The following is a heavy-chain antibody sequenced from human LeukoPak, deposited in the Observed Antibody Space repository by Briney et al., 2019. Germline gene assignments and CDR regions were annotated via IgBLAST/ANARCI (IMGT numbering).Heavy chain of an antibody. Sequence: PSETLSLTCTVSGGSISSSSYYWGWIRQPPGKGLEWIGSIYYSGSTYYNPSLKSRVTISVDTSKNQFSLKLSSVTAADTAVYYCARVTDGDTYPWYFDYWGQGTLVTVSS. CDR3: ARVTDGDTYPWYFDY. V-gene: IGHV4-39*07. D-gene: IGHD4-17*01. CDR1: GGSISSSSYY. J-gene: IGHJ4*02. CDR2: IYYSGST.